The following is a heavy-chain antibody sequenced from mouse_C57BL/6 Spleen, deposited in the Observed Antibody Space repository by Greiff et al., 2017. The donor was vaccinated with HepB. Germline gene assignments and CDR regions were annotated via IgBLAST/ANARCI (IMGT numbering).Heavy chain of an antibody. J-gene: IGHJ1*03. CDR1: GFTFSSYA. V-gene: IGHV5-4*01. Sequence: EVQGVESGGGLVKPGGSLKLSCAASGFTFSSYAMSWVRQTPEKRLEWVATISDGGSYTYYPDNVKGRFTISRDNAKNNLYLQMSHLKSEDTAMYYCARAGWYFDVWGTGTTVTVSS. CDR2: ISDGGSYT. D-gene: IGHD4-1*01. CDR3: ARAGWYFDV.